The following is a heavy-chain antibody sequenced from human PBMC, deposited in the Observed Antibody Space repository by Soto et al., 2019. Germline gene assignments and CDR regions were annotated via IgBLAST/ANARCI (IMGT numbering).Heavy chain of an antibody. CDR1: GGSISSGTSY. D-gene: IGHD3-3*01. J-gene: IGHJ4*02. V-gene: IGHV4-31*03. Sequence: SETLSLTCTVSGGSISSGTSYWSLIHQRPGKGLEWIGYIFYSGSFYYTPSLRGRVMILADTSKNQFTLRLSSVTAADTAVYYCARAPETPAILGVAMPYFFDDWGQGAGVTVAS. CDR3: ARAPETPAILGVAMPYFFDD. CDR2: IFYSGSF.